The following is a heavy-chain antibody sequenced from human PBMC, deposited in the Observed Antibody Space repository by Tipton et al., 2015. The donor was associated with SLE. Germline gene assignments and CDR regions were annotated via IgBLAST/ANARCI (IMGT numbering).Heavy chain of an antibody. CDR3: ARTPRGYSVGYYYCMDV. D-gene: IGHD5/OR15-5a*01. Sequence: TLSLTCTVSGGSISSGGYYWSWIRQHPGKGLEWIGYIYYSGSTYYNPSLKSRATISVDTSKNQFSLKMTSVTAADTAVYYCARTPRGYSVGYYYCMDVWGEGTTVTVSS. CDR1: GGSISSGGYY. CDR2: IYYSGST. J-gene: IGHJ6*03. V-gene: IGHV4-31*03.